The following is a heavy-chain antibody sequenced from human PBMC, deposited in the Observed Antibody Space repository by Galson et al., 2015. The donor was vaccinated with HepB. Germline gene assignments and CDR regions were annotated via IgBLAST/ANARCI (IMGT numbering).Heavy chain of an antibody. CDR3: AKGPGASNHWLVRGTFDY. CDR2: ISYDGSDK. CDR1: GFTFSAYG. J-gene: IGHJ4*02. Sequence: SLRLSCAVSGFTFSAYGMHWVRQAPGKGLEWVAVISYDGSDKYYADSVKGRFTISRDNSKDTLFLQMNSLSADDTAVYFCAKGPGASNHWLVRGTFDYWGQGILVTVSS. D-gene: IGHD3-10*02. V-gene: IGHV3-30*18.